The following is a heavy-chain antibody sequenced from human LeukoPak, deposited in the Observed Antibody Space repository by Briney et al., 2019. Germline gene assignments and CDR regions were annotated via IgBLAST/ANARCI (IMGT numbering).Heavy chain of an antibody. CDR1: GFTFSSYE. CDR3: ARDTSYYGSGSSVDAFVI. J-gene: IGHJ3*02. D-gene: IGHD3-10*01. CDR2: ISSSGNTI. V-gene: IGHV3-48*03. Sequence: GGSLRLSCAASGFTFSSYEMNWVRQAPGKGLEWVSYISSSGNTIYYADSLKGRFTISRDNAKNSLYLQMNSLRAEDTAVYYCARDTSYYGSGSSVDAFVIWGQGTMVTVSS.